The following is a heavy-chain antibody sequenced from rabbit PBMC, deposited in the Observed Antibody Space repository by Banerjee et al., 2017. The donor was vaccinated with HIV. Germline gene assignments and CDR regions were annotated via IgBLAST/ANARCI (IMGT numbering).Heavy chain of an antibody. CDR3: ARDGFYTITSNPL. CDR2: ISTGSSGST. CDR1: GFSFSSSYW. Sequence: QSLEESGGDLVKPGASLTLTCTASGFSFSSSYWIWWVRQAPGKGLEWIAYISTGSSGSTAYANWAKGRFTISKTSSTTVTLQMTSLTAADTATYFCARDGFYTITSNPLWGPGTLVTVS. V-gene: IGHV1S40*01. J-gene: IGHJ4*01. D-gene: IGHD1-1*01.